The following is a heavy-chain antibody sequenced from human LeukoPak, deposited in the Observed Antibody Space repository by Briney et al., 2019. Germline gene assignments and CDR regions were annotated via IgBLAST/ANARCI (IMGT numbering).Heavy chain of an antibody. CDR3: AKGGQGIAVAGPGLDY. D-gene: IGHD6-19*01. CDR1: GFTFSSYA. J-gene: IGHJ4*02. CDR2: ISGSGGST. Sequence: GGSLRLSCAASGFTFSSYAMSCVRQAPGKGLEWVSAISGSGGSTYYADSVKGRFTISRDNSKNTLYLQMNSLRAEDTAVYYCAKGGQGIAVAGPGLDYWGQGTLVTVSS. V-gene: IGHV3-23*01.